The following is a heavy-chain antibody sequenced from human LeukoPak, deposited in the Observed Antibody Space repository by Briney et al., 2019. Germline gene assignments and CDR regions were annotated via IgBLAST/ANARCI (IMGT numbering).Heavy chain of an antibody. CDR1: GGTFSSYA. Sequence: GSSVKVSCKASGGTFSSYAISWVRQAPGQGLEWMGGIIPIFGTANYAQKFQGRVTITTDESTSTAYMELSSLRSEDTAVYYCARDGRGDGDNGAYDAFDIRGQGTMVTVSS. D-gene: IGHD4-17*01. J-gene: IGHJ3*02. CDR3: ARDGRGDGDNGAYDAFDI. CDR2: IIPIFGTA. V-gene: IGHV1-69*05.